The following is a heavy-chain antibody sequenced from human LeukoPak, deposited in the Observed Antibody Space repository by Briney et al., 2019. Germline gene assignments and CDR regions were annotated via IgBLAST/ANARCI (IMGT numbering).Heavy chain of an antibody. Sequence: KTSETLSLTCAVYGGSFSGYYWSSIRQPPGKGLEWIGEINHSGSTNYNPSLKSRVTISVDTSKNQFSLKLSSVTAADTAVYYCARDKGEYDFWSGYVHDYYYYGMDVWGQGTTVTVSS. J-gene: IGHJ6*02. V-gene: IGHV4-34*01. CDR1: GGSFSGYY. D-gene: IGHD3-3*01. CDR3: ARDKGEYDFWSGYVHDYYYYGMDV. CDR2: INHSGST.